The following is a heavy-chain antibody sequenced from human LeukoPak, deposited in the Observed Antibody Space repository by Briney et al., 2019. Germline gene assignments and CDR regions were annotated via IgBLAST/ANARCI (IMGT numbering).Heavy chain of an antibody. J-gene: IGHJ4*02. CDR1: GDSISSSSYY. Sequence: SETLSLTCTVSGDSISSSSYYWGWIRQPPGKGLEWIGSIFYSGTTYYNPSLRSRVTISVDSSKNQFSLKLSSVTAADTAVYYCAREPYYYDHTGFHPRYLDSWGQGALVSVSS. CDR3: AREPYYYDHTGFHPRYLDS. D-gene: IGHD3-22*01. V-gene: IGHV4-39*02. CDR2: IFYSGTT.